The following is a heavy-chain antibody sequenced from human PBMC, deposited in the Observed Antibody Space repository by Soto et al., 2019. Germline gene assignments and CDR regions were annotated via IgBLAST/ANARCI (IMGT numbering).Heavy chain of an antibody. CDR2: IIPIFGTA. CDR1: GGTFSSYA. CDR3: AREGRHDYCDPYNWFDP. D-gene: IGHD4-17*01. Sequence: QVQLVQSGAEVKKPGSSVKVSCKASGGTFSSYAISWVRQAPGQGREWMGGIIPIFGTANYGQKFQGRVTITADKSTSKAYMELSSLRSEDKAVYYCAREGRHDYCDPYNWFDPWGQGTLVTVSS. J-gene: IGHJ5*02. V-gene: IGHV1-69*06.